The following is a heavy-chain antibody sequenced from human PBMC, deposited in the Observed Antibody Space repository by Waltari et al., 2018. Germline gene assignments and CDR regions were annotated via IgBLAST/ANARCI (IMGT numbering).Heavy chain of an antibody. CDR3: ARDTGGWYYDL. V-gene: IGHV4-59*01. CDR2: ISTSGGT. J-gene: IGHJ2*01. CDR1: DGSISIFY. Sequence: VQLLQSGPGLVKPSGTLSLTCTVSDGSISIFYWTWTRQPPGKGPEWIGCISTSGGTKYNPSLQSRVSFSVDTSRNQFSLRLTSVTAADTALYYCARDTGGWYYDLWGRGSLVTVSA. D-gene: IGHD3-10*01.